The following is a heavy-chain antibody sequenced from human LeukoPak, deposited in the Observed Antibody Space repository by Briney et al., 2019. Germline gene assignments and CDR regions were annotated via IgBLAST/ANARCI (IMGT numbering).Heavy chain of an antibody. Sequence: PGGSLRLSCAASGFTFSSYSMNWVRQAPGKGLEWVSSISSSSSYIYYADSVKGRFTISRDNSKNTLYLQMNSLRAEDTAVYYCAKVDYDILTGYPYYFDYWGQGTLVTVSS. CDR2: ISSSSSYI. V-gene: IGHV3-21*04. D-gene: IGHD3-9*01. J-gene: IGHJ4*02. CDR3: AKVDYDILTGYPYYFDY. CDR1: GFTFSSYS.